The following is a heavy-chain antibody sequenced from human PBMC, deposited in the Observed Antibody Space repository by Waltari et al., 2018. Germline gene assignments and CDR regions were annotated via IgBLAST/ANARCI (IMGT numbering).Heavy chain of an antibody. Sequence: EVQLVESGGGLVQPGGSLRLSCAASGFTFIGYWMTWVRQAPGKGLEWVANIKQDGSEKYSVDSVKGRFTISRDNAKNSLYLQMNSLRAEDTAVYYCARADSMVRGASAYFDYWGQGTLVTVSS. CDR2: IKQDGSEK. D-gene: IGHD3-10*01. CDR3: ARADSMVRGASAYFDY. CDR1: GFTFIGYW. V-gene: IGHV3-7*01. J-gene: IGHJ4*02.